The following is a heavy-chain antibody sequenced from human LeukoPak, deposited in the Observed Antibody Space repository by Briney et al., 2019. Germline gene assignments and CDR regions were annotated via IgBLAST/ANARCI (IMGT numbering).Heavy chain of an antibody. J-gene: IGHJ3*02. CDR1: GGSFSGYY. Sequence: SETLSLTCAVYGGSFSGYYWSWIRQPPGKGLEWIGEINHGGSTNYNPSLKSRVTISVDTSKNQFSLKLSSVTAADTAVYYCASMLGAFDIWGQGTMVTVSS. D-gene: IGHD2-8*01. CDR3: ASMLGAFDI. CDR2: INHGGST. V-gene: IGHV4-34*01.